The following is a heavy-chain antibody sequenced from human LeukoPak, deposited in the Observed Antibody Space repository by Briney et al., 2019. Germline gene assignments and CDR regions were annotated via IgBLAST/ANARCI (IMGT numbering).Heavy chain of an antibody. CDR1: GGSISSGSYY. Sequence: SETLSLTCTVSGGSISSGSYYWSWIRQPAGKGLEWIGRIYTSGSTNYNPSLKSRVTISVDTSKNQFSLKLSSVTAADTAVYYCARGRNDYVWGSYRPDYWGQGTLVTVSS. CDR3: ARGRNDYVWGSYRPDY. D-gene: IGHD3-16*02. V-gene: IGHV4-61*02. J-gene: IGHJ4*02. CDR2: IYTSGST.